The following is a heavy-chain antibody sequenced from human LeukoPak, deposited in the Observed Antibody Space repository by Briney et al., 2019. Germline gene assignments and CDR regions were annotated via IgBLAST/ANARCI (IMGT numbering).Heavy chain of an antibody. J-gene: IGHJ6*02. V-gene: IGHV3-11*01. CDR1: GFTFSDYY. Sequence: TGGSLRLSCAASGFTFSDYYMSWIRQAPGKGLEWVSYISSSGSTIYYADSVKGRFTISRDNAKNSLYLQMNSLRAEDTAVYYCARQKSLSNYYGMDVWGQGTTVTFSS. D-gene: IGHD2-2*01. CDR2: ISSSGSTI. CDR3: ARQKSLSNYYGMDV.